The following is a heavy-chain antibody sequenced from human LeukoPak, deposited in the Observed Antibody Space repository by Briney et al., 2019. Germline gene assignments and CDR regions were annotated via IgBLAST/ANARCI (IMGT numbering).Heavy chain of an antibody. V-gene: IGHV4-59*12. CDR3: ARGTYDSSGYYYPAKYDY. D-gene: IGHD3-22*01. CDR2: IYYSGST. J-gene: IGHJ4*02. Sequence: SETLSLTCTVSGGSISSYFWTWIRQPPGKGLEWIGYIYYSGSTRYNPSLKSRVTISLDTSKNQFSLKLSSVTAADTAVYYCARGTYDSSGYYYPAKYDYWGQGTLVTVSS. CDR1: GGSISSYF.